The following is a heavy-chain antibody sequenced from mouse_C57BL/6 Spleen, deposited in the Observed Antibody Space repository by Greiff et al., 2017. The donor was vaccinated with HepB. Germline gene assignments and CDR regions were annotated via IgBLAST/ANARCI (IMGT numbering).Heavy chain of an antibody. CDR3: ARDGGAFYAMDY. J-gene: IGHJ4*01. V-gene: IGHV5-16*01. Sequence: DVQLVESEGGLVQPGSSMKLSCTASGFTFSDYYMAWVRQVPEKGLEWVANINYDGSSTYYLDSLKSRFIISRDNAKNILYLQMSSLKSEDTATYYCARDGGAFYAMDYWGQGTSVTVSS. CDR2: INYDGSST. CDR1: GFTFSDYY.